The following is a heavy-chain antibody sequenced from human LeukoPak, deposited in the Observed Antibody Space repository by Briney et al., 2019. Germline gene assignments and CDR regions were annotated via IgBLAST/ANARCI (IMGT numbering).Heavy chain of an antibody. V-gene: IGHV4-38-2*02. CDR3: ARHEKGIAAAGFRY. J-gene: IGHJ4*02. CDR2: IYHIGST. CDR1: GFSITSGYY. D-gene: IGHD6-13*01. Sequence: PSETLSLTCTVSGFSITSGYYWGWLRQPPGKGLEWIGSIYHIGSTYYSPSLKSRVTISVDTSKNQFSLKLSSVTAADTAVYYCARHEKGIAAAGFRYWGQGTLVTVSS.